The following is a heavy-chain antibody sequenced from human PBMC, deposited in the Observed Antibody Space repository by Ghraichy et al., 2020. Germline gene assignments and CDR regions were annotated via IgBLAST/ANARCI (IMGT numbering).Heavy chain of an antibody. J-gene: IGHJ6*02. D-gene: IGHD2-2*01. Sequence: ASVKVSCKASGYTFTSYYMHWVRQAPGQGLEWMGIINASGGSTTYAQKFQGRVTMTRDTSTSTVYMDLSSLRSEDTAVYYCARGGDIVVVPTAIPPLHYYFYGMDVWGQGTPVTVSS. V-gene: IGHV1-46*01. CDR3: ARGGDIVVVPTAIPPLHYYFYGMDV. CDR2: INASGGST. CDR1: GYTFTSYY.